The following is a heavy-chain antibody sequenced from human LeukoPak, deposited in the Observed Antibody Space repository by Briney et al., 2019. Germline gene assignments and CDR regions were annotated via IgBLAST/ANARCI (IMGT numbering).Heavy chain of an antibody. D-gene: IGHD3-22*01. V-gene: IGHV3-74*01. CDR3: ARDLDYYESVGYYGY. J-gene: IGHJ4*02. CDR2: INSDGSST. CDR1: GLTFSSYW. Sequence: PGGSLRLSCAASGLTFSSYWMHWVRQAPGEGLVWVSRINSDGSSTSYADSVKGRFTVSRDNAKNSLYLQMNSLRAEDTAVYYCARDLDYYESVGYYGYWGQGTLVTVSS.